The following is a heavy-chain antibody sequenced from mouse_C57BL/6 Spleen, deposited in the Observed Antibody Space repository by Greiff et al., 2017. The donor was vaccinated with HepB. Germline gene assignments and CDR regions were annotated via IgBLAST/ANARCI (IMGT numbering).Heavy chain of an antibody. J-gene: IGHJ3*01. CDR3: TRSSGFYSNYTLFAY. CDR2: IDPETGGT. V-gene: IGHV1-15*01. CDR1: GYTFTDYE. Sequence: VQLVESGAELVRPGASVTLSCKASGYTFTDYEMHWVKQTPVHGLEWIGAIDPETGGTAYNQKFKGKAILTADKSSSTAYMELRSLTSEDSAVYYCTRSSGFYSNYTLFAYWGQGTLVTVSA. D-gene: IGHD2-5*01.